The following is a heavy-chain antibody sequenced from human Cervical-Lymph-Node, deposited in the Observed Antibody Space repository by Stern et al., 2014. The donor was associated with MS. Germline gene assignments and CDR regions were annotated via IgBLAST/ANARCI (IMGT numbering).Heavy chain of an antibody. V-gene: IGHV1-69*06. CDR1: GGPFSTYA. CDR2: IIPMFGAG. CDR3: ARDLRTSSVGAFDI. Sequence: VQLLESGAEVQRPGSSVKIACKASGGPFSTYAISWVRQAPGQGLEWMGSIIPMFGAGNSAKKFQARVTITADKSTSTASLELTGLRPEDTALYYCARDLRTSSVGAFDIWGQGTVVTVSS. D-gene: IGHD3-3*01. J-gene: IGHJ3*02.